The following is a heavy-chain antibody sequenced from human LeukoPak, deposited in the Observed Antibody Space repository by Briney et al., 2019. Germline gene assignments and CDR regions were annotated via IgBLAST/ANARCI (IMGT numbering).Heavy chain of an antibody. CDR2: IYYSGST. Sequence: SETLSLTCTVSDGSISSYYWSWIRQPPGKGLEWIGYIYYSGSTNYNPSLKSRVTISVDTSKNQFSLKLSSVTAADTAVYYCARHMKGRGLLTVTKYYFDYWGQGTLVTVSS. V-gene: IGHV4-59*01. D-gene: IGHD4-17*01. J-gene: IGHJ4*02. CDR3: ARHMKGRGLLTVTKYYFDY. CDR1: DGSISSYY.